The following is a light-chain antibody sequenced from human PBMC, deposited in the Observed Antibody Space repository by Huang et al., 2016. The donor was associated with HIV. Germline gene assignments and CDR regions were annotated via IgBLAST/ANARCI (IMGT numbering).Light chain of an antibody. CDR2: ATS. CDR3: QQYKSYPFT. V-gene: IGKV1-16*02. J-gene: IGKJ5*01. Sequence: DIQMTQSPSSLSASIGDRVTITCRASQGIRNLLAWIQQKPGKAPRSLIYATSSLRSGVPSNFSGSGSGTEFTLTINSLQPEDFATYYCQQYKSYPFTFGLGTRLEIK. CDR1: QGIRNL.